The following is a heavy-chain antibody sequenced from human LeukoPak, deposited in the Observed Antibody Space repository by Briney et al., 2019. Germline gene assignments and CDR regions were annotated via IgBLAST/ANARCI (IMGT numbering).Heavy chain of an antibody. D-gene: IGHD2-2*01. CDR1: GFTFSSYA. J-gene: IGHJ4*02. V-gene: IGHV3-23*01. CDR3: AKDPGVVPAHYFDY. CDR2: TGSTGVST. Sequence: GGSLRLSCAASGFTFSSYAMNWVRQAPGKGLEWVSATGSTGVSTFYADSVKGRFTVSRDNSKNTLSLQMNSLRAEDTAVYYCAKDPGVVPAHYFDYWGQGILVTVTS.